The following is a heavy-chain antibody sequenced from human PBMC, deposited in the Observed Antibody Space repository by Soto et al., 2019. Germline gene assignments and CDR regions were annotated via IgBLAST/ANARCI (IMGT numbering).Heavy chain of an antibody. Sequence: PSETLSLTCTVSGGSISSGGYYWSWIRQHPGKGLEWIGYINHSGSTYYNPSLKSRVTISVDTSKNQFSLKLSSVTAADTAVYYCAITYYDFWSGYPIDYWGQGTLVTVSS. CDR1: GGSISSGGYY. CDR3: AITYYDFWSGYPIDY. J-gene: IGHJ4*02. D-gene: IGHD3-3*01. CDR2: INHSGST. V-gene: IGHV4-31*03.